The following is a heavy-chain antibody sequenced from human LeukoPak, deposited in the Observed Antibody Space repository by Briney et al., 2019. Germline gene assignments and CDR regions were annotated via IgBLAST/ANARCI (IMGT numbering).Heavy chain of an antibody. CDR1: GYTFTSYY. Sequence: ASVKVSCKASGYTFTSYYMHWVRQAPGQGLEWMGIINPSGGSTSYAQKFQGRVTMTRDMSTSTVYMELSSLRSEDTAVYYCARVRETDAFDIWGQGTMVTVSS. D-gene: IGHD1-26*01. J-gene: IGHJ3*02. V-gene: IGHV1-46*01. CDR2: INPSGGST. CDR3: ARVRETDAFDI.